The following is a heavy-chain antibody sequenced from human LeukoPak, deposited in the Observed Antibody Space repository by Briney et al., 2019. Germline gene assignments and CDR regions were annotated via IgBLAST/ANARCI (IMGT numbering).Heavy chain of an antibody. J-gene: IGHJ6*03. Sequence: SETLSLTCTVSGGSISSYYWSWIRQPPGKGLEWIGYIYYSGSTNYNPSLKSRVTISVDTSKNQSSLKLSSVTAADTAVYYCARVYSGYYYYYMDVWGKGTTVTISS. CDR2: IYYSGST. V-gene: IGHV4-59*01. CDR1: GGSISSYY. D-gene: IGHD2-15*01. CDR3: ARVYSGYYYYYMDV.